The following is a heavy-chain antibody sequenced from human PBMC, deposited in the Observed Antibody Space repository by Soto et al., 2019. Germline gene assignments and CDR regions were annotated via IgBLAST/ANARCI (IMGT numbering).Heavy chain of an antibody. CDR2: IDTDGSTT. D-gene: IGHD2-2*01. J-gene: IGHJ4*02. CDR3: AFQLSDGY. V-gene: IGHV3-74*01. CDR1: GFAFNNFW. Sequence: EVQLEESGGGLVQPGGSLRLSCVASGFAFNNFWMHWLRRVPGKGLVWVSRIDTDGSTTHYADSVKGRFTISRDNAKNTLYLQMTSLRAEDTAVYYCAFQLSDGYWGQGTLVTVSS.